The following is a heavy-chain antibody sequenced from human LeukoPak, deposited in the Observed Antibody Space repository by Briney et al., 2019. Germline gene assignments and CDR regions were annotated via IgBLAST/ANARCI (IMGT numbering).Heavy chain of an antibody. CDR2: IYYSGST. Sequence: PSETLSLTCTVSGGSISSYYWSWIRQPPGKGLEWIGYIYYSGSTNYNPSLKSRVTISVDTSKNQFSLKLSSVTAADTAVYYYARHWDYSNSDFDYWGQGTLVTVSS. J-gene: IGHJ4*02. CDR3: ARHWDYSNSDFDY. V-gene: IGHV4-59*08. CDR1: GGSISSYY. D-gene: IGHD4-11*01.